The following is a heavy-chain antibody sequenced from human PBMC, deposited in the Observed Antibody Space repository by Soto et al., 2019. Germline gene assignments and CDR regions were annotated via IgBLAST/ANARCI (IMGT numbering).Heavy chain of an antibody. CDR1: GFTFSSYD. J-gene: IGHJ6*03. Sequence: QVQLVESGGGVVQPGRSLRLSCAASGFTFSSYDMHWVRQAPGKGLEWVAVIWYDGSNKYYADSVKGRFTISRDNSKNTLYLQMNSLRAEDTAVYYCARGPYTVTTEAAKTADYYYYYMDVWGKGTTVTVSS. CDR2: IWYDGSNK. D-gene: IGHD4-17*01. CDR3: ARGPYTVTTEAAKTADYYYYYMDV. V-gene: IGHV3-33*01.